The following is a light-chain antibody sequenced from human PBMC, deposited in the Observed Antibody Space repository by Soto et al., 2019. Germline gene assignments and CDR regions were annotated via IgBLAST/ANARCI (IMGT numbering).Light chain of an antibody. CDR1: QSVSSSY. J-gene: IGKJ2*01. CDR2: DAS. V-gene: IGKV3-20*01. Sequence: EIVLTQSPGTLSLSPGERATLSCRASQSVSSSYLAWYQQKPGQAPRLLIYDASSRATGIPDRFSGSGSGTDFTLTIRRLEPEDFAVYYCQQYGSSLYPFGQGTKLEIK. CDR3: QQYGSSLYP.